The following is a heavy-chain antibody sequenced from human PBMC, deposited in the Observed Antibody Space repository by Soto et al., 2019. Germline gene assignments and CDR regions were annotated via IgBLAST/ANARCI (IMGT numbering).Heavy chain of an antibody. CDR3: ATLSITMIVVVIPPSYFDY. J-gene: IGHJ4*02. Sequence: QVQLVESGGGVVQPGRSLRLSCAASGFTFSSYAMHWVRQAPGKGLEWVAVISYDGSNKYYADSVKGRFTISRDNSKNTLYLQMNSLRAEDTAVYYCATLSITMIVVVIPPSYFDYWGQGTLVTVSS. D-gene: IGHD3-22*01. CDR1: GFTFSSYA. CDR2: ISYDGSNK. V-gene: IGHV3-30-3*01.